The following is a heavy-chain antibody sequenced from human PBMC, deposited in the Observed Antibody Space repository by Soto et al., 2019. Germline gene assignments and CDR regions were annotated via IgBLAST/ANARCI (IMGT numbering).Heavy chain of an antibody. V-gene: IGHV2-5*02. CDR2: IYWDDDK. D-gene: IGHD2-15*01. CDR1: GFSLSTSGAG. J-gene: IGHJ6*02. CDR3: AHKGGRGAGMDV. Sequence: QITLKESGPTLVKPTQTLTLTCTFSGFSLSTSGAGVGWIRQPPGKALEWLALIYWDDDKRYSPFLKSRLTITKDPSKNQVVLTMTNMDPVDTATYYCAHKGGRGAGMDVWGQGTTVTVSS.